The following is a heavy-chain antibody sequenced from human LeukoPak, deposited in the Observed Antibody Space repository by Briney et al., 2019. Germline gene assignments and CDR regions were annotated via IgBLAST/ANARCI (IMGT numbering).Heavy chain of an antibody. J-gene: IGHJ4*02. CDR2: MSGNGGST. V-gene: IGHV3-23*01. Sequence: GGSLRVSCAASGFTFISSAMSWFRQARGKGLEWVSAMSGNGGSTYYAVYVKGRFTISRDNSKNTLYLQMNSLRAEDTAVYYCAKETAAGNPANFDYRGQGTLVTVSS. CDR3: AKETAAGNPANFDY. CDR1: GFTFISSA. D-gene: IGHD6-13*01.